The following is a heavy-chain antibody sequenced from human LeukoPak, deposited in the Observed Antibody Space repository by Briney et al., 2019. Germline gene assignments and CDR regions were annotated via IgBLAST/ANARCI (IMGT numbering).Heavy chain of an antibody. CDR3: AREGYYGSGSPPSLYFDY. D-gene: IGHD3-10*01. Sequence: QPGRSLRLSCAASGFTFSKSAIHWVRQAPGKGLEWVAVTSSDLNVKLYADSVKGRFTISRDNSRSTLYLQMNSLRPEDTAIYYCAREGYYGSGSPPSLYFDYWGQGTLVTVSS. V-gene: IGHV3-30-3*01. CDR1: GFTFSKSA. CDR2: TSSDLNVK. J-gene: IGHJ4*02.